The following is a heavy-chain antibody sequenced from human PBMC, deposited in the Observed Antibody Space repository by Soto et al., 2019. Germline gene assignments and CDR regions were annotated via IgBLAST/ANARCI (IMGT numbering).Heavy chain of an antibody. CDR1: SVSNAW. CDR3: TTDQDDVIPWIQLWLRGDGAFDI. J-gene: IGHJ3*02. D-gene: IGHD5-18*01. Sequence: SVSNAWMNWVRQAPGKGLEWVGRIKSKTDGGTTDYAAPVKGRFTISRDDSKNTLYLQMNSLKTEDTAVYYCTTDQDDVIPWIQLWLRGDGAFDIWGQGTMVTVSS. CDR2: IKSKTDGGTT. V-gene: IGHV3-15*07.